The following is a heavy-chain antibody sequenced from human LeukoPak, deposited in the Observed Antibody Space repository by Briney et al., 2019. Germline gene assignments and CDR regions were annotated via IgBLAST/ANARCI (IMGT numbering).Heavy chain of an antibody. J-gene: IGHJ5*02. D-gene: IGHD3-10*01. CDR3: ARDGVLLWFGESRPRHSWFDP. CDR2: IKQDGSEK. Sequence: GGSLRLSCAASGFTFSSYWMSWVRQAPGKGLEWVANIKQDGSEKYYVDSVKGRFTISRDNAKNSLYLQMNSLRAEDTAVYYCARDGVLLWFGESRPRHSWFDPWGQGTLVTVSS. V-gene: IGHV3-7*01. CDR1: GFTFSSYW.